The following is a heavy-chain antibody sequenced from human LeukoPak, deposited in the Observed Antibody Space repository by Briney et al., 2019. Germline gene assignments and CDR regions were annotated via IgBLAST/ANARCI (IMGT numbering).Heavy chain of an antibody. Sequence: WETLSLTCTVSGGSFSSYYWSWIRQPAGKGLEWIGRIYTSGSTNYNPAHKSQVTMSVDTSKTQFSLKLSSVTAADTAVYYCARDLGGYDKRTNWFDPWGQGTLVTVSS. CDR2: IYTSGST. J-gene: IGHJ5*02. D-gene: IGHD5-12*01. CDR3: ARDLGGYDKRTNWFDP. CDR1: GGSFSSYY. V-gene: IGHV4-4*07.